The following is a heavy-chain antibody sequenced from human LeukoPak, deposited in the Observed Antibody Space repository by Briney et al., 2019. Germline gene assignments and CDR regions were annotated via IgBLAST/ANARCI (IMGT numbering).Heavy chain of an antibody. Sequence: GGSLRLSCASSRFTFSNYGMHWVRQAPGKGLEWVAVIWYDENNKYYADSVKGRFTISRDNSKNTLYLQMNSLRAEDTAVYYCALWGEGNWFDPWGQGTLVTVSS. V-gene: IGHV3-33*01. CDR2: IWYDENNK. D-gene: IGHD3-16*01. CDR1: RFTFSNYG. J-gene: IGHJ5*02. CDR3: ALWGEGNWFDP.